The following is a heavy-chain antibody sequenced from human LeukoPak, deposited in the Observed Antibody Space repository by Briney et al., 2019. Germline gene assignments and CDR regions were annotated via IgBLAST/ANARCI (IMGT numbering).Heavy chain of an antibody. CDR1: GDSISSSNYY. V-gene: IGHV4-39*07. CDR3: PRDSCSSTSCRKKFDK. CDR2: IYYSGST. Sequence: PSETLSLTCTVSGDSISSSNYYWAWVRQPPGKGLEWIGTIYYSGSTYYNPSLKSRVTISVETSKIQFSLKLSSVTAADTAVYYCPRDSCSSTSCRKKFDKWGQGTLVTVSS. D-gene: IGHD2-2*01. J-gene: IGHJ4*02.